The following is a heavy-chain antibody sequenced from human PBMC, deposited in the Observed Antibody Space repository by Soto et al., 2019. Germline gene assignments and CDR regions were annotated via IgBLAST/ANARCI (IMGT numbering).Heavy chain of an antibody. J-gene: IGHJ4*02. V-gene: IGHV3-30*18. Sequence: QVQLVESGGGVVQPGRSLRLTCAASGFTFSSYGMHWVRQAPGKGLEWGAVISYDGSNKSYADSLKGRFTISRDNSKSTLYLQMNSLRAEDTAVYYCANARSQRWISRPLPPDYWGQGTLVTVSS. CDR3: ANARSQRWISRPLPPDY. D-gene: IGHD5-12*01. CDR1: GFTFSSYG. CDR2: ISYDGSNK.